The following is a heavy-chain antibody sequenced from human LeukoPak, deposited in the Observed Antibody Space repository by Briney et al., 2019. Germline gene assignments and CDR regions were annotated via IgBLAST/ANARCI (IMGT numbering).Heavy chain of an antibody. D-gene: IGHD5-12*01. CDR2: ISSDGNSK. CDR3: VSPTADYPFLYYFDS. V-gene: IGHV3-30*09. J-gene: IGHJ4*02. Sequence: GGSLRLSCAASGFRFRSYSIHWVRQAPGKGLEWVAVISSDGNSKNFALSVKGRFAISRDNSKNTLFLQMNNLRSEDTALYYCVSPTADYPFLYYFDSWGQGTLVTVSS. CDR1: GFRFRSYS.